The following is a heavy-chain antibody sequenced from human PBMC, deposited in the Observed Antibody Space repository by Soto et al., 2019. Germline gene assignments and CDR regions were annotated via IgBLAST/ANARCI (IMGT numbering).Heavy chain of an antibody. V-gene: IGHV3-74*01. J-gene: IGHJ6*01. CDR1: GFTFSSHY. CDR3: GRGSPYAIDV. CDR2: IETAGSTT. Sequence: EVQLVESGGGLVQPGGSLRLSCAASGFTFSSHYMHWVRQAPGKGLLWVSGIETAGSTTNYADSVKGRFTISRDNAKNTLSLHMNSLRAEDTAVYYCGRGSPYAIDVWGQGTTVTVSS.